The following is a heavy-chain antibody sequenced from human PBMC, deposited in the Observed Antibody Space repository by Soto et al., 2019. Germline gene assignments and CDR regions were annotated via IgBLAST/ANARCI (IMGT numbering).Heavy chain of an antibody. Sequence: GGSLRFSCAASGFTVSSNYMSWVRQAPGKGLEWVSVIYSGGSTYYADSVKGRFTISRDNSKNTLYLQMNSLRAEDTAVYYCARGYIFPNWFDPWGQGTLVTVSS. CDR3: ARGYIFPNWFDP. D-gene: IGHD3-9*01. J-gene: IGHJ5*02. CDR1: GFTVSSNY. CDR2: IYSGGST. V-gene: IGHV3-53*01.